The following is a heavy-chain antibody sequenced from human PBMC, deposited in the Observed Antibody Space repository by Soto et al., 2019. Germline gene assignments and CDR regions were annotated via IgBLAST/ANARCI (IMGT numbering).Heavy chain of an antibody. D-gene: IGHD2-8*02. V-gene: IGHV4-34*01. J-gene: IGHJ4*02. Sequence: QVQLQQWGAGLLKPSETLSLTCAVYGGSVSGYYWTWIRQPPGTGLEWIGEINHSGSTNYNPYLKSRVTISVDTSKNQFSLKLTSVTAADTAVYYCARDKITGLFDYWGQGSLVTDSS. CDR2: INHSGST. CDR1: GGSVSGYY. CDR3: ARDKITGLFDY.